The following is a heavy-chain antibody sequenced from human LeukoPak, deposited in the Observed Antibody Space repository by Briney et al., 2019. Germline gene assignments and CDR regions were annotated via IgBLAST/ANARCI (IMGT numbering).Heavy chain of an antibody. V-gene: IGHV1-8*01. J-gene: IGHJ5*02. CDR3: ARGLPETRIQLWLKGRWFDP. Sequence: SSVKVSCKASGYTFTSYDIKWVRQATGQGLEWMGWMNPNSGNTGYAQKFQGRVTMTRNTSISKAYMELSSLRSEDTAVYYCARGLPETRIQLWLKGRWFDPWGQGTLVSVSS. CDR2: MNPNSGNT. CDR1: GYTFTSYD. D-gene: IGHD5-18*01.